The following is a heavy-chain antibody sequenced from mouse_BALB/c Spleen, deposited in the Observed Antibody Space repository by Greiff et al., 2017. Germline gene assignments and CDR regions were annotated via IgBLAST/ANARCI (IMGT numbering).Heavy chain of an antibody. CDR1: GFTFSSYA. V-gene: IGHV5-9-4*01. J-gene: IGHJ2*01. CDR2: ISSGGSYT. CDR3: ARVGDSSGYGEYYFDY. D-gene: IGHD3-2*01. Sequence: EVKLMESGGGLVKPGGSLKLSCAASGFTFSSYAMSWVRQSPEKRLEWVAEISSGGSYTYYPDTVTGRFTISRDNAKNTLYLEMSSLRSEDTAMYYCARVGDSSGYGEYYFDYWGQGTTLTVSS.